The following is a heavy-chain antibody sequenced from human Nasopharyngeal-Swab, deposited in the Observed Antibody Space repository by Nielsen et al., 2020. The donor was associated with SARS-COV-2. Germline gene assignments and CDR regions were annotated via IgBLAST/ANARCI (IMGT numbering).Heavy chain of an antibody. CDR2: IYYSGST. CDR1: GVSISSGGYY. Sequence: SETLSLTCTVSGVSISSGGYYWIWIRQHPGKGLEWIGYIYYSGSTYYNPSLKSRVTISVDTSKNQFSLKLSSVTAADTAVYYCARSLYYDFWSGYYTGSQGNYYYYYMDVWGKGTTVTVSS. CDR3: ARSLYYDFWSGYYTGSQGNYYYYYMDV. V-gene: IGHV4-31*03. J-gene: IGHJ6*03. D-gene: IGHD3-3*01.